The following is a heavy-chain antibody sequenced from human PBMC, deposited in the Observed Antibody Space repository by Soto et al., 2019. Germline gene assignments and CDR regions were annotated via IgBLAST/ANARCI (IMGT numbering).Heavy chain of an antibody. CDR3: ARGPGTYYDFWSGYYGYDYYYYMDV. Sequence: GGSLRLSCAASGFTFSSYSMNWVRQAPGKGLEWVSYISSSSSTIYYADSVKGRFTISRDNAKNSLYLQMNSLRAEDTAVYYCARGPGTYYDFWSGYYGYDYYYYMDVWGKGTTVTVSS. CDR1: GFTFSSYS. CDR2: ISSSSSTI. V-gene: IGHV3-48*01. J-gene: IGHJ6*03. D-gene: IGHD3-3*01.